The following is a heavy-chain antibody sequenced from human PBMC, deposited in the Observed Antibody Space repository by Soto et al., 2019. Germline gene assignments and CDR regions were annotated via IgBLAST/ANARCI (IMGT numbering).Heavy chain of an antibody. Sequence: PSETLSLTCYVSGTSIDKFYWSWIRQPAGKGLEWIGHIYSSGLTNYNPSLRSRVTMSVDSSKSQLSLKLTSVTAADTAVYYCARGEDAFFYYGLDVWGQGITVTVSS. V-gene: IGHV4-4*07. J-gene: IGHJ6*02. CDR2: IYSSGLT. CDR3: ARGEDAFFYYGLDV. CDR1: GTSIDKFY.